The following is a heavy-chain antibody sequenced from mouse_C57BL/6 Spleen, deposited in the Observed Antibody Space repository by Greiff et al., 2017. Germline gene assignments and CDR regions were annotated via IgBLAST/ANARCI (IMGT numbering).Heavy chain of an antibody. V-gene: IGHV1-4*01. CDR2: INPSSGYT. CDR3: ARGYYDGSSYGYFDV. CDR1: GYTFTSYT. J-gene: IGHJ1*03. D-gene: IGHD1-1*01. Sequence: VQLQQSGAELARPGASVKMSCKASGYTFTSYTMHWVKQRPGQGLEWIGYINPSSGYTKYNQKFKDKATLTADKSSSTAYIQLSSLTSEDSAVYYCARGYYDGSSYGYFDVWGTGTTVTVSS.